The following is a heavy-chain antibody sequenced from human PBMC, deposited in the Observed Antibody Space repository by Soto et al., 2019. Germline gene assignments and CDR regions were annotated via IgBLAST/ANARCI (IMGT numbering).Heavy chain of an antibody. D-gene: IGHD5-18*01. CDR1: GFTFSNYA. CDR3: AKVNTAMALDY. J-gene: IGHJ4*02. V-gene: IGHV3-30*18. Sequence: VQLLESGGGLVQPGGSLRLSCAASGFTFSNYAMHWVRQAPGKGLEWVALILYDGRNKYYADSVKGRFTLSRDNSKNTLYLQMNSLRAEDTAVYYCAKVNTAMALDYWGQGTLIAVSS. CDR2: ILYDGRNK.